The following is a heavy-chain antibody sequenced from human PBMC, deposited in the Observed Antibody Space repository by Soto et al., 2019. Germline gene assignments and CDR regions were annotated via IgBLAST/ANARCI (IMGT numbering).Heavy chain of an antibody. J-gene: IGHJ4*02. CDR3: ARLRVVIPRDPYFDY. CDR2: ISAYNGKT. D-gene: IGHD3-3*01. V-gene: IGHV1-18*01. Sequence: ASVKVSCKASGYTFTSYGSSWVRQAPGQGLEWMGWISAYNGKTNYAQRLQGRVTMTTDTSTSTAYMELRSLRSDDTDVYYCARLRVVIPRDPYFDYWGQGTLVTVSS. CDR1: GYTFTSYG.